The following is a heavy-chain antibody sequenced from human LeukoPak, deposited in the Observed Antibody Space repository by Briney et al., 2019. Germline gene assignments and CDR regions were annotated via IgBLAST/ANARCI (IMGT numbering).Heavy chain of an antibody. Sequence: SETLSLTCSVSGGSIRNYYWSWIRQPPGKGLEWIGYIYYSGSTNYNPSLKSRVTISVDTSENQLSLKLSSVTAADTALYYCAKYVSTGWFDPWGQGTLVTVSS. CDR1: GGSIRNYY. V-gene: IGHV4-59*08. D-gene: IGHD5/OR15-5a*01. J-gene: IGHJ5*02. CDR3: AKYVSTGWFDP. CDR2: IYYSGST.